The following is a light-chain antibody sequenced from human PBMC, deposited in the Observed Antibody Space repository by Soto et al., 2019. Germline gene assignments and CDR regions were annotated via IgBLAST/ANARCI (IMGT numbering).Light chain of an antibody. J-gene: IGKJ4*01. Sequence: EIVLTQSPGTLSLSPGERATLSCRASQSVSSSYLAWYQQKPGQAPRRLIYGASSRATGIPDRFSGSGSGTDVTLTISRLEPEDFAVYYCQQYCSSPRTFGGGTKVEIK. CDR1: QSVSSSY. V-gene: IGKV3-20*01. CDR2: GAS. CDR3: QQYCSSPRT.